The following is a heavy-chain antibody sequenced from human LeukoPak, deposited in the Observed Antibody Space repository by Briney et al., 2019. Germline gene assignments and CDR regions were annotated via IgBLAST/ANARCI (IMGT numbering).Heavy chain of an antibody. CDR1: GFTLNSYT. CDR3: ARDSAAAAGTPDY. J-gene: IGHJ4*02. V-gene: IGHV3-21*01. D-gene: IGHD6-13*01. CDR2: ISGSSTYI. Sequence: GGSLRLSCAASGFTLNSYTMNWVRQAPGRGLEWVSSISGSSTYIYYADSLKGRFTISRDNAKNSLYLQMNSLRAEDTAVYYCARDSAAAAGTPDYWDQGTLVTVSS.